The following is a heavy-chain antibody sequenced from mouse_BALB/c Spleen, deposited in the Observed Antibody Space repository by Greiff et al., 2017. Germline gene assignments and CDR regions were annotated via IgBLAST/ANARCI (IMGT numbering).Heavy chain of an antibody. CDR1: GYTFTSYW. CDR3: ARHYGSSYGFAY. V-gene: IGHV1-4*02. CDR2: INPSTGYT. Sequence: VQLQQSGAELAKPGASVKMSCKASGYTFTSYWMHWVKQRPGQGLEWIGYINPSTGYTEYNQKFKDKTTLTADKSSSTAYMQLSSLTSEDSAVYYCARHYGSSYGFAYWGQGTLVTVSA. D-gene: IGHD1-1*01. J-gene: IGHJ3*01.